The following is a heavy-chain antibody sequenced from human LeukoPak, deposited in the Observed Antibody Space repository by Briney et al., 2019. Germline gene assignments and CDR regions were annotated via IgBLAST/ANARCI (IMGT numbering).Heavy chain of an antibody. V-gene: IGHV3-23*01. CDR3: AKLGSGTTHYFDY. J-gene: IGHJ4*02. Sequence: GGSLRLSCAASGFTFSSYAMSWVRQAPGKGLEWVSAISGSGGSTYYADSVKGRFTISRDNSKNTLYLQMNGLRAEDTAVYYCAKLGSGTTHYFDYWGQGTLVTVSS. D-gene: IGHD1-1*01. CDR1: GFTFSSYA. CDR2: ISGSGGST.